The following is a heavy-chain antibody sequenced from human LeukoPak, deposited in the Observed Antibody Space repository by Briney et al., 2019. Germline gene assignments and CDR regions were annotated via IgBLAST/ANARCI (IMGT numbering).Heavy chain of an antibody. Sequence: SGPTLVKPTQTLTLTCTFSGFSLSTSGVGVGWIRQPPGKALEWLALIYWNDDKRYSPSLKSRLTITKDTSKNQVVLTMTNMDPVDTATYYCARSYYYDSSGYSVNFDYWGQGTLVTVSS. V-gene: IGHV2-5*01. D-gene: IGHD3-22*01. CDR1: GFSLSTSGVG. J-gene: IGHJ4*02. CDR2: IYWNDDK. CDR3: ARSYYYDSSGYSVNFDY.